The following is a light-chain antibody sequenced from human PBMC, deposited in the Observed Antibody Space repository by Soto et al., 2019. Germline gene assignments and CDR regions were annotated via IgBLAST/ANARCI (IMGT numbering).Light chain of an antibody. CDR3: QQYGSSPWT. V-gene: IGKV3-20*01. Sequence: ETVLTQSPGTLSLSPGERATLSCRASQTISSNYLAWYRQTPGQAPRLLIYGASNRATGIAVRFSGSGSGTQVTLIMRRLEPEDFAMYYCQQYGSSPWTFGQGPKVEIK. J-gene: IGKJ1*01. CDR2: GAS. CDR1: QTISSNY.